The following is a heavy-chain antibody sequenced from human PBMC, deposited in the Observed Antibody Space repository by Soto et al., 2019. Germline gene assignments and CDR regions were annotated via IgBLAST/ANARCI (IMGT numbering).Heavy chain of an antibody. CDR1: GFTFSSYG. D-gene: IGHD2-2*01. V-gene: IGHV3-33*01. J-gene: IGHJ6*03. CDR3: ARDPSRHYYYYMDV. CDR2: IWYDGSNK. Sequence: GGSLRLSGAASGFTFSSYGMHWVRQAPGKGLEWVAVIWYDGSNKYYADSVKGRFTISRDNSKNTLYLQMNSLRAEDTAVYYCARDPSRHYYYYMDVWGKGTTVTVSS.